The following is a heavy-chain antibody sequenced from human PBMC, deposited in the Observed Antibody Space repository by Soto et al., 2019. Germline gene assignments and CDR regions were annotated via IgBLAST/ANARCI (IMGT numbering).Heavy chain of an antibody. CDR1: GFTFSTYS. Sequence: GGSLRLSCAASGFTFSTYSMNWVRQAPGKGLEWVSSISGSGNYTHYADFLRGRFTISRDNAKTSLYLQMNSLRAEDTAVYSCEREGINNYNEYYFDSWGQGTVVTVSS. D-gene: IGHD4-4*01. V-gene: IGHV3-21*01. CDR2: ISGSGNYT. J-gene: IGHJ4*02. CDR3: EREGINNYNEYYFDS.